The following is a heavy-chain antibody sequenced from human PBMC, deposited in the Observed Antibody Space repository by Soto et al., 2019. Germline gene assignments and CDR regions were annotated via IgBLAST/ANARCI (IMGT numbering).Heavy chain of an antibody. CDR1: GGTFSSYA. CDR2: IIPIFGTA. Sequence: QVQLVQSGAEVKKPGSSVKVSCKASGGTFSSYAISWVRQAPGQGLEWMGGIIPIFGTANYAQKFQGRVTITAYESTRTAYMELSSLRSEDTAVYYCARDPTAIEYYYYGMDVWGQGTTVTVSS. V-gene: IGHV1-69*12. CDR3: ARDPTAIEYYYYGMDV. J-gene: IGHJ6*02. D-gene: IGHD5-18*01.